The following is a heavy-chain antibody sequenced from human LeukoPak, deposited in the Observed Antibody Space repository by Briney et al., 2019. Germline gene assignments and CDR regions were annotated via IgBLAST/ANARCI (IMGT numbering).Heavy chain of an antibody. Sequence: SETLSLTCTVSGGSISSSSYYWGWIRQPPGKGLEWIGSIYYSGSTNYNPSLKSRVTISVDTSKNQFSLKLSSVTAADTAVYYCAKSGSYPFNWFDPWGQGTLVTVSS. CDR1: GGSISSSSYY. D-gene: IGHD1-26*01. J-gene: IGHJ5*02. CDR3: AKSGSYPFNWFDP. CDR2: IYYSGST. V-gene: IGHV4-39*07.